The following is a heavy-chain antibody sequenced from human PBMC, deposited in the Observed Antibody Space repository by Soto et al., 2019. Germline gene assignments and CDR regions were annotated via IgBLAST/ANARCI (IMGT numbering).Heavy chain of an antibody. V-gene: IGHV1-2*04. CDR3: ARGKDIVLVPAAMDDYYYYYGMDV. CDR2: VNPNSCGT. D-gene: IGHD2-2*01. J-gene: IGHJ6*02. Sequence: GASMKVSLKASGYTFTGYYIHWVRPAPGQRLEWMGRVNPNSCGTNYAQKFQGWVTMTRDTSISTAYMELSRLRSDDTAVYYCARGKDIVLVPAAMDDYYYYYGMDVWGQGTTVTVSS. CDR1: GYTFTGYY.